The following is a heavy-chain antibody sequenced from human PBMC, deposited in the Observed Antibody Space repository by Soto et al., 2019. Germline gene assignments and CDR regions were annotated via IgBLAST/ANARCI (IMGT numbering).Heavy chain of an antibody. CDR3: ARHRGNDFWSGYNSRFDP. CDR2: IYYSGST. CDR1: GGSISSYY. D-gene: IGHD3-3*01. V-gene: IGHV4-59*08. J-gene: IGHJ5*02. Sequence: SETLSLTCTVSGGSISSYYWSWIRQPPGKGLEWIGYIYYSGSTNYNPSLKSRVTISVDTSKNQFSLKLSSVTAADTAVYYCARHRGNDFWSGYNSRFDPWGQGTLVTVSS.